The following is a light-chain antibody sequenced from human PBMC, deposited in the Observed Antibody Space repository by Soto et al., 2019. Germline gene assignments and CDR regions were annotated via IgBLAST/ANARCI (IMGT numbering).Light chain of an antibody. CDR3: CSYAGNGAWV. CDR1: SSDVGSYNL. J-gene: IGLJ3*02. Sequence: QSALTQPASVSGSPGQSITISCTGTSSDVGSYNLVSWYQQHPGKAPKLMIYEGSKRPSGVSNRFSGSRSGNTASLTISGLLAEDEGDFFCCSYAGNGAWVFGGGTKLTVL. V-gene: IGLV2-23*01. CDR2: EGS.